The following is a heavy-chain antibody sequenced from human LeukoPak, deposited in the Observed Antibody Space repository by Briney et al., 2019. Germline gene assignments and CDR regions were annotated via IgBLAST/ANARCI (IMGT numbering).Heavy chain of an antibody. CDR1: GDSVSRSDSY. CDR2: IYYSGRT. V-gene: IGHV4-39*01. J-gene: IGHJ1*01. CDR3: ARRRYYDGSGYLE. Sequence: SETLSLTCSVSGDSVSRSDSYWDWIRQPPGKGLEWIGTIYYSGRTYYSPSLKSRVTMSVDPSNNQFSLNLRSVTASDTAVYYCARRRYYDGSGYLEWGQGTLLSVSS. D-gene: IGHD3-22*01.